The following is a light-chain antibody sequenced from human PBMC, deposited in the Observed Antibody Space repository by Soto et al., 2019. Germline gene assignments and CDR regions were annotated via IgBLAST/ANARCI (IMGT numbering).Light chain of an antibody. CDR1: QSISSY. Sequence: DIQMTQSPSSLSASVGDRVTITCRASQSISSYLNWYQQKPGKAPKLLIYAASSLQSGVPSRFSGSGSGTDFTVNISSLQPEDFATYYCQQSYSTLWTFGQGTKVEIK. V-gene: IGKV1-39*01. CDR2: AAS. CDR3: QQSYSTLWT. J-gene: IGKJ1*01.